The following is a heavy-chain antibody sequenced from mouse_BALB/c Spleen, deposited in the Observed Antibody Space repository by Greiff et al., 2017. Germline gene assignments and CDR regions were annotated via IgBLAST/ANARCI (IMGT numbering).Heavy chain of an antibody. CDR1: GFAFSSYD. J-gene: IGHJ3*01. V-gene: IGHV5-12-1*01. CDR2: ISSGGGST. D-gene: IGHD2-1*01. CDR3: ARRGNSSWFAY. Sequence: EVMLVESGGGLVKPGGSLKLSCAASGFAFSSYDMSWVRQTPEKRLEWVAYISSGGGSTYYPDTVKGRFTISRDNAKNTLYLQMSSLKSEDTAMYYCARRGNSSWFAYWGQGTLVTVSA.